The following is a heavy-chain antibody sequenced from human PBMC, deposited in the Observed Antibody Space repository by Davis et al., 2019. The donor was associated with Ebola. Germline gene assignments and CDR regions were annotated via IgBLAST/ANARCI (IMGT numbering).Heavy chain of an antibody. V-gene: IGHV3-7*01. J-gene: IGHJ4*02. CDR2: IKQDGSEK. D-gene: IGHD6-19*01. CDR1: GFTFSSYW. CDR3: ARDLPLGQWLVLGFDY. Sequence: GESLKISCAASGFTFSSYWMSWVRQAPGKGLEWVANIKQDGSEKYYVDSVKGRFTISRDNAKNSLYLQMNSLRDEDTAVYYCARDLPLGQWLVLGFDYWGQGTLVTVSS.